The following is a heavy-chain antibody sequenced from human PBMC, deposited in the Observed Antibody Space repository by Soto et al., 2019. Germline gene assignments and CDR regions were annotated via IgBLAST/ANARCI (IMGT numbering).Heavy chain of an antibody. Sequence: GGSVKVSFKASGYSFTGYYLHWVRQAPGQGLEWMGWINPKNGVTKYGQKFQGRLTMTRDTSTSTAYMELRRLQSDDTAVYYCAKEGVIAAPQPYNWFDPWGQGVMVTVSS. V-gene: IGHV1-2*02. J-gene: IGHJ5*02. CDR2: INPKNGVT. CDR1: GYSFTGYY. D-gene: IGHD2-21*01. CDR3: AKEGVIAAPQPYNWFDP.